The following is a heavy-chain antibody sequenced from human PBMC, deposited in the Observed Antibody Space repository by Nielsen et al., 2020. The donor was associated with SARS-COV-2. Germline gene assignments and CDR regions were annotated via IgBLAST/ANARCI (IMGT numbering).Heavy chain of an antibody. CDR2: ISWNSGSI. CDR1: GFTFDDYA. V-gene: IGHV3-9*01. Sequence: GGSLRLSCAASGFTFDDYAMHWVRQAPGKGLEWVSGISWNSGSIAYADSVKGRFTISRDNAKNFLHLQMNSLRAEDTAFYYCARGRRVGTTLFEYWGQGTLVTVSS. J-gene: IGHJ4*02. D-gene: IGHD1-14*01. CDR3: ARGRRVGTTLFEY.